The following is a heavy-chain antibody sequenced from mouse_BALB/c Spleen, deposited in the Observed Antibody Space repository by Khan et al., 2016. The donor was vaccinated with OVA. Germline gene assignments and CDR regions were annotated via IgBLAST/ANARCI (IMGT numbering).Heavy chain of an antibody. Sequence: EVQLQASGGGLVQPGGSMKLSCVASGFTFSNYWMNWVRQSPEKGLEWVAEIRLKYDDYVTHYAQSVKGRFTISRDDSKSSVYLQMNNLRAEDTGIYYGWILLWGQGTTLTVSS. CDR3: WILL. J-gene: IGHJ2*01. CDR1: GFTFSNYW. CDR2: IRLKYDDYVT. V-gene: IGHV6-6*02.